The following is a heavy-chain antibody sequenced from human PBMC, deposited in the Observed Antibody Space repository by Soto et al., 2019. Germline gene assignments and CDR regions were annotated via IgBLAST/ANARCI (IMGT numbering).Heavy chain of an antibody. CDR2: IYYSGST. J-gene: IGHJ5*02. CDR1: GASVGTGY. CDR3: ARSVFP. Sequence: SETLSLTCTVSGASVGTGYWSWIRQHPGKGLEWIGYIYYSGSTYYNPSLKSRVTISVDTSKNQFSLKLTSVTAADTAVYYCARSVFPWGQGTLVTVSS. V-gene: IGHV4-31*03.